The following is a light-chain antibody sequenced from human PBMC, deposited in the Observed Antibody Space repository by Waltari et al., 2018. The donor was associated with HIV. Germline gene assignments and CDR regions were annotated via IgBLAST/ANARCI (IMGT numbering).Light chain of an antibody. Sequence: SYELTQPPSVSVSPGQTASMTCSGDNIGDKYACWYQQKPGQSPVLVIYEDSKRASGIHVRFSGSYSWNTATLTISGSQAMDEADYYCQAWDSSTAGVFGGGNKLTVL. CDR1: NIGDKY. V-gene: IGLV3-1*01. CDR3: QAWDSSTAGV. CDR2: EDS. J-gene: IGLJ2*01.